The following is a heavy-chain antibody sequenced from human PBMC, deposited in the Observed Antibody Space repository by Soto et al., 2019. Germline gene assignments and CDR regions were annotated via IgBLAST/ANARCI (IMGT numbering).Heavy chain of an antibody. J-gene: IGHJ4*02. V-gene: IGHV1-18*01. CDR2: ISAYNGNT. Sequence: QIRLVQSGGEVKKPGASVKVSCKASGYTFSSYHITWVRQAPGQGLEWMGWISAYNGNTNYAQNLQGRVTMTTDPSTSTAYMELRSLRSDDTAVYYCARDLPPVDYWGQGTLVTVSS. CDR3: ARDLPPVDY. CDR1: GYTFSSYH.